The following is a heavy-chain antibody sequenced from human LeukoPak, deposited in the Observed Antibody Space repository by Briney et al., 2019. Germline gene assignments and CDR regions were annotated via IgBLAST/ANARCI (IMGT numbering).Heavy chain of an antibody. Sequence: GGSLRLPCAASGFTFSSYEMNWVRQAPGKGLEWVSYISSSGSTIYYADSVKGRFTISRDNAKNSLYLQMNSLRAEDTAVYYCARVQYSYGSDNWFDPWGQGTLVTVSS. V-gene: IGHV3-48*03. CDR3: ARVQYSYGSDNWFDP. CDR1: GFTFSSYE. CDR2: ISSSGSTI. D-gene: IGHD5-18*01. J-gene: IGHJ5*02.